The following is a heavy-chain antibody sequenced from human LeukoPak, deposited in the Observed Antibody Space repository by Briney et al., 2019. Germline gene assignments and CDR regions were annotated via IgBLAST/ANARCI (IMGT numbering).Heavy chain of an antibody. V-gene: IGHV4-61*01. CDR1: GGSVSSGSYY. CDR2: IYHSGST. CDR3: ARGTEGRITIFGVVHEYFQH. J-gene: IGHJ1*01. D-gene: IGHD3-3*01. Sequence: SETLSLTCTVSGGSVSSGSYYWSWIRQPPGKGLEWIGEIYHSGSTNYNPSLKSRVTISVDKSKNQFSLKLSSVTAADTAVYYCARGTEGRITIFGVVHEYFQHWGQGTLVTVSS.